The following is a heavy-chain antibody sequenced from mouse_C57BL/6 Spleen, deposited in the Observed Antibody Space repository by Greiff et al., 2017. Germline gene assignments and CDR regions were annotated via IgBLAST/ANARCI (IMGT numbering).Heavy chain of an antibody. CDR3: TTRAMDY. CDR2: IDPENGDT. Sequence: VHVKQSGAELMRPGASVKLSCTASGFTFKDDYMDWVKQRPEQGLEWIGWIDPENGDTEYASKFQGKATITADTSSNTAYLQLSSLTSEDTAVYYCTTRAMDYWGQGTSVTVSS. CDR1: GFTFKDDY. V-gene: IGHV14-4*01. J-gene: IGHJ4*01. D-gene: IGHD3-3*01.